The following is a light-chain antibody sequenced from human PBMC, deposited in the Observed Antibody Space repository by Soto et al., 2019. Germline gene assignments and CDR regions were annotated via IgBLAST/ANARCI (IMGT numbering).Light chain of an antibody. CDR1: QSVIRY. CDR2: DAS. CDR3: QQRSNWPWT. Sequence: DTVLTPSPGTLASSPGARATLSCRASQSVIRYLAWYQHKLGRAPRLLICDASNRATGAPARFSGSGSGTDFTLTISSLEPEDFAVYYCQQRSNWPWTFGQGTKVDI. J-gene: IGKJ1*01. V-gene: IGKV3-11*01.